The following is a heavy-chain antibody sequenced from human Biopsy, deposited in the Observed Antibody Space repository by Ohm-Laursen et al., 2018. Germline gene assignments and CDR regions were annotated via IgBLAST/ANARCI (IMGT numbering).Heavy chain of an antibody. J-gene: IGHJ2*01. CDR2: LYYTGST. Sequence: SVTLSLTCTVSGGSISSYYWSWIRQPPGKGLEWIGYLYYTGSTNYNPSLKSRVTISIDTSMNHLSLRLTSVTAADTAVYYCARHAPSYSGSYWRYFDLWGRGTLVTVSS. D-gene: IGHD1-26*01. V-gene: IGHV4-59*08. CDR3: ARHAPSYSGSYWRYFDL. CDR1: GGSISSYY.